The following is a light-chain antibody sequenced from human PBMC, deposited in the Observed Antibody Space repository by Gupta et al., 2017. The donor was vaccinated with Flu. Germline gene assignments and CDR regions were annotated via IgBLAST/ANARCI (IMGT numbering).Light chain of an antibody. CDR2: GAS. CDR1: QSVRSD. Sequence: EIVMTQSPVTLSVSPGERATLFCRASQSVRSDLAWYQQKPGQAPRLLIYGASNGAADTPGRFSCSGSGTEFTLTITSLQSEDFAIYYCQQYNTWTPGGTFGQGTKVEI. J-gene: IGKJ1*01. V-gene: IGKV3-15*01. CDR3: QQYNTWTPGGT.